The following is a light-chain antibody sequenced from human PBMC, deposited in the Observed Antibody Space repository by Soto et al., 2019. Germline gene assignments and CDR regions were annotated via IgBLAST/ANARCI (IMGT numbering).Light chain of an antibody. CDR2: KAS. CDR3: QHYNSYSEA. CDR1: QTISSW. Sequence: DIQMTQSPSTLSGSVVDRVTITCCDSQTISSWLARYQPSPGTAPKLQIYKASTLKSGDPSRFSGSGSGTEFTLTISSLQPDDFATYYCQHYNSYSEAFGQGTKVDIK. J-gene: IGKJ1*01. V-gene: IGKV1-5*03.